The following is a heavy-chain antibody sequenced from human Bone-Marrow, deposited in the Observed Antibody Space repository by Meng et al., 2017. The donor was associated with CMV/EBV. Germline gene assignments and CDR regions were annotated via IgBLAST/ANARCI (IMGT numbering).Heavy chain of an antibody. CDR2: INHSGST. V-gene: IGHV4-34*01. CDR1: GGSFSGYY. Sequence: QVQLQQWGAGLLKPSETLSLTCAVYGGSFSGYYWSWIRQPPGKGLEWIGEINHSGSTNYNPSLKSRVTISVDTSKNQFSLKLSSVTAADTAVYYCARGSLLLWFGELHYWGQGTLVTVSS. CDR3: ARGSLLLWFGELHY. J-gene: IGHJ4*02. D-gene: IGHD3-10*01.